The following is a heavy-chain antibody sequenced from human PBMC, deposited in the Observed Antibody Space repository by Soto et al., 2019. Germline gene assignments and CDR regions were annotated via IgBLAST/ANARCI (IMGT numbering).Heavy chain of an antibody. Sequence: RLSCAAFGFSFTGCAMSWVRQAPGKGLEWVSVISASGLSTYYADSVKGRLTISRDNSKNTLYLQLSSLRAEDTAVYYCVKDEVADPMSSVDYWGQGTLVTVSS. D-gene: IGHD3-22*01. CDR3: VKDEVADPMSSVDY. J-gene: IGHJ4*02. CDR2: ISASGLST. V-gene: IGHV3-23*01. CDR1: GFSFTGCA.